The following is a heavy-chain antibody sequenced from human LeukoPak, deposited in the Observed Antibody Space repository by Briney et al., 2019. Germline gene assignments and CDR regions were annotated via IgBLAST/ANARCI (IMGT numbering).Heavy chain of an antibody. CDR3: AKAHSRSTGWFGY. J-gene: IGHJ4*02. Sequence: GGSLRLSCAASGFTFDDYAMHWVRQAPGKGLEWVSGISWNSGSIGYADSVKGRFTISRDNAKNSLYLQMNSLRAEDTALYYCAKAHSRSTGWFGYWGQGTLVTVSS. V-gene: IGHV3-9*01. CDR1: GFTFDDYA. CDR2: ISWNSGSI. D-gene: IGHD2-2*01.